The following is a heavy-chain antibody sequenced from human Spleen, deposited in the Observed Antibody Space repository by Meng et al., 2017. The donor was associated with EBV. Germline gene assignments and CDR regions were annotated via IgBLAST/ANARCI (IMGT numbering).Heavy chain of an antibody. CDR3: ARKLYTDSFFDS. D-gene: IGHD2-2*02. J-gene: IGHJ4*02. V-gene: IGHV4-61*01. CDR1: GGSVSSGRYY. CDR2: IYFTGST. Sequence: QVQLQESGPGLMKPSETLSLTCSVSGGSVSSGRYYWSWIRQPPGKGLEWIGYIYFTGSTKVHPSLKSRLTISVDTAKNQFSLKLTSVTAADTAVYYRARKLYTDSFFDSWGQGTLVTVSS.